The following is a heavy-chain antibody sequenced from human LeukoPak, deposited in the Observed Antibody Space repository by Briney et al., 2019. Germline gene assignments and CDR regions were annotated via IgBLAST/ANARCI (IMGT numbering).Heavy chain of an antibody. V-gene: IGHV4-61*02. J-gene: IGHJ3*02. CDR1: GGSISSGSYY. Sequence: SVTLSLTCTVSGGSISSGSYYWSWIRQPAGKGLEWIGCIYTGGSTHYNPSLKSRVTTYVDPCKNQFSRKLSSVTAADTAVYYCAREGVGGGWRSRVPDAFDIWGQGTMVTVSS. CDR2: IYTGGST. CDR3: AREGVGGGWRSRVPDAFDI. D-gene: IGHD6-19*01.